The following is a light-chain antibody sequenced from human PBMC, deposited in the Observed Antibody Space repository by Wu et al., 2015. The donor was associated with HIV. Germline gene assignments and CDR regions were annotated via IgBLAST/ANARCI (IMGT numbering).Light chain of an antibody. V-gene: IGKV1-27*01. CDR1: QSISSY. CDR2: AAS. J-gene: IGKJ1*01. Sequence: DIQMTQSPSSLSASVGDRVTITCRASQSISSYLNWYQQKPGKAPNLLIYAASTLQSGVPSRFSGSESGTDFTLTISSLQPEDVATYYCQKYNTAPWTFGQGTKVEMK. CDR3: QKYNTAPWT.